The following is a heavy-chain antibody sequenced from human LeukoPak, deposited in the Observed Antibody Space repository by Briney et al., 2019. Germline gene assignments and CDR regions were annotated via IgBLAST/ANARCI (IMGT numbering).Heavy chain of an antibody. CDR3: ARRRIAAAGASAFDI. V-gene: IGHV4-34*01. D-gene: IGHD6-13*01. Sequence: PSETLSLTCAVYGGSFSGYYWSWIRQPPGEGLEWIGEINHSGSTNYNLSLKSRVTISVDTSKNQFSLKLSSVTAADTAVYYCARRRIAAAGASAFDIWGQGTMVTVSS. J-gene: IGHJ3*02. CDR2: INHSGST. CDR1: GGSFSGYY.